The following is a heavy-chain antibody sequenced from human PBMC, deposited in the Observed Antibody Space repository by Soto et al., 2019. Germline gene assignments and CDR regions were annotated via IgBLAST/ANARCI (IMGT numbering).Heavy chain of an antibody. CDR1: GGSFSGYY. Sequence: SETLSLTCAVYGGSFSGYYWSWIRQPPGKGLEWIGEINHSGSTNYNPSLKSRVTISVDTSKNQFSLKLSSVTAADTAVYYCARGSWIAARHRAWGFDPWGQGTLVTVSS. V-gene: IGHV4-34*01. CDR2: INHSGST. D-gene: IGHD6-6*01. CDR3: ARGSWIAARHRAWGFDP. J-gene: IGHJ5*02.